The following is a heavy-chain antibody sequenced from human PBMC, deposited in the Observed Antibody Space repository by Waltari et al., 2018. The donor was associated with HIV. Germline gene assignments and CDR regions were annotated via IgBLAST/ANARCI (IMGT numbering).Heavy chain of an antibody. J-gene: IGHJ5*02. V-gene: IGHV3-74*01. Sequence: EVQLVESGGGLVQPGGSLRLSCAASGFPFSRHWRPWVRQAPGKGLVWVSRINSDGSSTNYADSVKGRFTISRDNAKNTLYLQMNSLRVEDTAVYYCAPGRGWFDPWGQGTLVTVSS. CDR1: GFPFSRHW. D-gene: IGHD3-10*01. CDR2: INSDGSST. CDR3: APGRGWFDP.